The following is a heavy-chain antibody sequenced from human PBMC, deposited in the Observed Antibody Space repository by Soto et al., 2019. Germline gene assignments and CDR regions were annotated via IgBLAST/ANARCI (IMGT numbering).Heavy chain of an antibody. CDR2: INHSGST. J-gene: IGHJ6*02. V-gene: IGHV4-34*01. D-gene: IGHD3-22*01. Sequence: SETLSLTCAVYGGSFSGYYWSWIRQPPGKGLEWIGEINHSGSTNYNPSLKSRVTISVDKSKNQFSLKLSSVTAADTAVYYCARDLTRITMIDYGMDVWGQGTTVTVSS. CDR3: ARDLTRITMIDYGMDV. CDR1: GGSFSGYY.